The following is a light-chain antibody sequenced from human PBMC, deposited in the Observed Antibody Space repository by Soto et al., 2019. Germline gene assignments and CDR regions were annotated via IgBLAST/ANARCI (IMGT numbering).Light chain of an antibody. Sequence: IRMYQSPSTLSASEGDGLTIPGRASQSISSWLAWYQQKPGKAPKLLIYKASSLESGVPSRFSGSGSGTEFTLTISSLQPDDFATYYCQQYNSYWTFGQGTKVDIK. CDR1: QSISSW. CDR2: KAS. J-gene: IGKJ1*01. V-gene: IGKV1-5*03. CDR3: QQYNSYWT.